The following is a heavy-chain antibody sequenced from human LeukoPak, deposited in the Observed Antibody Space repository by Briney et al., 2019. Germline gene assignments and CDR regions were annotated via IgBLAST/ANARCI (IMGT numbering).Heavy chain of an antibody. D-gene: IGHD2-8*01. CDR2: ISYDGSNK. CDR3: SRGQGCAY. V-gene: IGHV3-30*03. CDR1: GFTFSSYG. Sequence: PGGSLRLSCAASGFTFSSYGMHWVRQAPGKGLEWVAVISYDGSNKYYADSVKGRFTISRDNSKNTLYLQMNSLRAEDTAVYYCSRGQGCAYWGQGTLVPVSS. J-gene: IGHJ4*02.